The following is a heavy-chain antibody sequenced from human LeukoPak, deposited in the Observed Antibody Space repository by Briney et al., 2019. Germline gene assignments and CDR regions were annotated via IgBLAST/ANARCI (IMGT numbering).Heavy chain of an antibody. CDR1: GGSISSYY. CDR2: IYYSGST. J-gene: IGHJ5*02. V-gene: IGHV4-59*12. CDR3: ARGRRGFGEFHLNWFDP. D-gene: IGHD3-10*01. Sequence: SETLSLTCTVSGGSISSYYWSWIRQPPGKGLEWIGYIYYSGSTNYNPSLKSRVTISVDTSKNQFSLKLSSVTAADTAVYYCARGRRGFGEFHLNWFDPWGQGTLVTVSS.